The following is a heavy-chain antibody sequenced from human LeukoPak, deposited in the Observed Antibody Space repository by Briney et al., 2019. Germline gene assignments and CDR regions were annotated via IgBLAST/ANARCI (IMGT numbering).Heavy chain of an antibody. CDR1: GGSFTSRSFY. Sequence: SETLSLTCTVSGGSFTSRSFYWGWIRHPPGKGLDWIGNFDSSGSTYYNPSLRSRVTISVTTSKTQFSLNMNSGTAADTAAYSCAGLRDYGGLNVYYYMDVWGLGTAVTVSS. CDR2: FDSSGST. D-gene: IGHD4-23*01. CDR3: AGLRDYGGLNVYYYMDV. J-gene: IGHJ6*03. V-gene: IGHV4-39*01.